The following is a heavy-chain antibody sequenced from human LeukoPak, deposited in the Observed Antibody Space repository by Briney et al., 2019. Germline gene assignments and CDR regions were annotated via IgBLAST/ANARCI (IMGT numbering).Heavy chain of an antibody. V-gene: IGHV3-30*03. CDR1: GFTFSSYG. CDR3: ARDYRGIAVADYYFDY. Sequence: GRSLRLSCAASGFTFSSYGMHWVRQAPGKGLEWVAVISYDGSNKYYADSVKGRFTISRDNSKNTLYLQMNSLRSDDTAVYYCARDYRGIAVADYYFDYWGQGTLVTVSS. J-gene: IGHJ4*02. CDR2: ISYDGSNK. D-gene: IGHD6-19*01.